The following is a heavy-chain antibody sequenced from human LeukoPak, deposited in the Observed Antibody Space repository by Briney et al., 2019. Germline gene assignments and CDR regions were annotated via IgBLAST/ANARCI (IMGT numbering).Heavy chain of an antibody. Sequence: PSETLSLTCTVSGGSISSYYWSWIRQPPGKGLEWIGYIYYSGSTNYNPSLKSRVTISVDTSKNQFSLKLSSVTAADTAVYYCARAPGSSSWLFDYWGQGTLVTVSS. D-gene: IGHD6-13*01. CDR2: IYYSGST. CDR1: GGSISSYY. J-gene: IGHJ4*02. CDR3: ARAPGSSSWLFDY. V-gene: IGHV4-59*01.